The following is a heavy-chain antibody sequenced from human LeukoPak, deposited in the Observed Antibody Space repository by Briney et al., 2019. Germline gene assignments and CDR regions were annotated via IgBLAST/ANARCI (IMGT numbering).Heavy chain of an antibody. CDR3: AKDNYGGVYAS. J-gene: IGHJ5*02. CDR2: ISNVVAHT. D-gene: IGHD3-16*01. Sequence: PGGSLRLSCAASGFIFRNFGMSWIRQAPGKGLEWVPHISNVVAHTWYADSVKGRFIISRDNSNNRVFLQMNSLRPEDTALYYCAKDNYGGVYASWGQGTLVTVSS. V-gene: IGHV3-23*01. CDR1: GFIFRNFG.